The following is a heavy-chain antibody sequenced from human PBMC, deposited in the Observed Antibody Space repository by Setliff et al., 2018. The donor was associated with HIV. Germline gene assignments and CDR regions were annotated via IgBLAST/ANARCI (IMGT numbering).Heavy chain of an antibody. CDR1: GFTFSDYH. V-gene: IGHV3-11*05. CDR3: ARDQAYSTAWSGFDF. D-gene: IGHD6-13*01. Sequence: GGSLRLSCVASGFTFSDYHISWIRQAPGKGLEWVSYISGSSSTNYAESVKGRFTISRDNAKNSVYLQMNSLRAEDTAVYYRARDQAYSTAWSGFDFWGQGALVTAPQ. CDR2: ISGSSST. J-gene: IGHJ4*02.